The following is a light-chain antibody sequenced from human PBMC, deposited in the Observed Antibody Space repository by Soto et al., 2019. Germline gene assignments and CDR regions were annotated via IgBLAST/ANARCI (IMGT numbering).Light chain of an antibody. CDR3: QQYNNWPPWT. CDR2: GAS. V-gene: IGKV3-15*01. J-gene: IGKJ1*01. CDR1: QSVSSN. Sequence: EMVMTQSPATLSVSPGERATLSCRASQSVSSNLAWYPQKPGQAPRLLIYGASTRATGIPARFSGSGSGTEFTLTISSLQSEDFAVYYCQQYNNWPPWTFGQGTKVDIK.